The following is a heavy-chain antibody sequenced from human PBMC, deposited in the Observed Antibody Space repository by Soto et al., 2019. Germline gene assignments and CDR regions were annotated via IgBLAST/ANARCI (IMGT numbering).Heavy chain of an antibody. J-gene: IGHJ5*02. CDR3: ARGLGYGSGRNWFDP. CDR2: MNTNSGRT. V-gene: IGHV1-8*01. Sequence: QVQLVQSEDEVKKPGASVKVSCKASGDTFITYDINWVRQATGQGLEWMGWMNTNSGRTVYAQKFQGRVNMTSNTSKSTAYMELNSLSSEDTALYYCARGLGYGSGRNWFDPWGQGTLVTVSS. CDR1: GDTFITYD. D-gene: IGHD3-10*01.